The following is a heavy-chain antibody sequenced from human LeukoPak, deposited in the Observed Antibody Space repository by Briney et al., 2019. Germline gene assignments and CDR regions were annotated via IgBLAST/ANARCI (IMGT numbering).Heavy chain of an antibody. V-gene: IGHV4-34*01. CDR2: IKHSGST. J-gene: IGHJ5*02. CDR3: ARLPLLLFGGTSPYNWFDP. CDR1: GGSFGGYY. D-gene: IGHD3-10*01. Sequence: SETLSLTCAVYGGSFGGYYWSWIRQPPGKGLEWIGEIKHSGSTTSHPSLNTRVPISVDTSKNQFSLKLSSVTAADTAVYYCARLPLLLFGGTSPYNWFDPWGQGTLVTVSS.